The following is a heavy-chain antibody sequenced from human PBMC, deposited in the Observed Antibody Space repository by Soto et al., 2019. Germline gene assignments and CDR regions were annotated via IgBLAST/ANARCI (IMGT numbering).Heavy chain of an antibody. J-gene: IGHJ4*02. Sequence: GGSLRLSCAASGFTFSDYYMSWIRQAPGKGLEWVSYISSSSSYTNYADSVKGRFTISRDNAKNSLYLQMNSLRAEDTAVYYCARDAYYDSSGYYLYRGQGTLVTVSS. D-gene: IGHD3-22*01. CDR2: ISSSSSYT. CDR1: GFTFSDYY. CDR3: ARDAYYDSSGYYLY. V-gene: IGHV3-11*06.